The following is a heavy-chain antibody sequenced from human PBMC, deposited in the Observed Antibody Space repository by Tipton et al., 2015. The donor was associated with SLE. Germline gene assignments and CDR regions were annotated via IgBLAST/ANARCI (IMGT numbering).Heavy chain of an antibody. CDR1: GFTFSSYA. CDR3: ARARATVTYWYFDL. CDR2: IPYDGSNK. Sequence: QVQLVQSGGGVVQPGRSLRLSCAASGFTFSSYAMHWVRQAPGKGLEWVAVIPYDGSNKYYADSVKGRFTISRDNSKNTLYLQMNSLRAEDTAVYYCARARATVTYWYFDLWGRGTLVTVSS. V-gene: IGHV3-30*04. J-gene: IGHJ2*01. D-gene: IGHD4-17*01.